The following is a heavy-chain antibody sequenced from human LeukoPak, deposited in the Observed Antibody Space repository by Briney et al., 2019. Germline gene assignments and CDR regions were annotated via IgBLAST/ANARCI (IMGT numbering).Heavy chain of an antibody. Sequence: ASVKVSCKVSGYALTELSMHWVRQAPGKGLEWMGSYDPEDGDTRNAQNLRGRVTMTADTSTDTAYMELSSLKSDDTAVYFCASRRRSSGWFYFDYWGQGTLVTVSS. CDR2: YDPEDGDT. D-gene: IGHD6-19*01. CDR3: ASRRRSSGWFYFDY. J-gene: IGHJ4*02. CDR1: GYALTELS. V-gene: IGHV1-24*01.